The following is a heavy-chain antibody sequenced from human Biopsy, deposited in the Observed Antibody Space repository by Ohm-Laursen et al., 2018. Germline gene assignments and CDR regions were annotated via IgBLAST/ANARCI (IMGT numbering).Heavy chain of an antibody. J-gene: IGHJ2*01. D-gene: IGHD6-13*01. CDR3: ARRRAAPTYWYFDL. V-gene: IGHV4-34*01. CDR1: GGPLSGYH. CDR2: INDGGTT. Sequence: TLSLTCAVYGGPLSGYHWTWFRQPPGDGLEWIGEINDGGTTYHNPSIKSRLTILVDTSKNQFSLKVNSVTAADTAVYYCARRRAAPTYWYFDLWGRGTLVTVSS.